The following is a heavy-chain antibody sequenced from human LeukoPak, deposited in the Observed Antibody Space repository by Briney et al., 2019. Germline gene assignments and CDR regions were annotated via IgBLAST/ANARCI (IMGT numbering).Heavy chain of an antibody. CDR2: IYHSGST. CDR1: GGSISSGGYS. CDR3: ARDGRRPDSSSWGYGGWFDP. Sequence: SETLSLTCTVSGGSISSGGYSWSWIRQPPGKGLEWIGYIYHSGSTYYNPSLKSRVTISVDRSKNQFSLKLSSVTAADTAVYYCARDGRRPDSSSWGYGGWFDPWGQGTLVTVSS. J-gene: IGHJ5*02. D-gene: IGHD6-13*01. V-gene: IGHV4-30-2*01.